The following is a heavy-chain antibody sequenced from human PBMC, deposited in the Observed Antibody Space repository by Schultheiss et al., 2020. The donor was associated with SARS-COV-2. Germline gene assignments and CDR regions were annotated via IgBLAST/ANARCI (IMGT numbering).Heavy chain of an antibody. V-gene: IGHV3-74*01. D-gene: IGHD4-17*01. CDR2: INSDGSST. CDR3: ARLNGDYGSSMDV. Sequence: GGSLRLSCAASGFTLSDYYMNWVRQAPGKGLVWVSRINSDGSSTSYADSVKGRFTISRDNSMNMLYLQTDSLRAEDTAVYYCARLNGDYGSSMDVWGQGTTVTVSS. J-gene: IGHJ6*02. CDR1: GFTLSDYY.